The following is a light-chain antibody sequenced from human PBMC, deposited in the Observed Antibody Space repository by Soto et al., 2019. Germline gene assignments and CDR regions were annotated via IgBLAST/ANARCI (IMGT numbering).Light chain of an antibody. V-gene: IGKV3-15*01. CDR2: DAS. J-gene: IGKJ1*01. CDR3: QQYNAWPPWT. Sequence: EVVMTQSPATLSVSSGERVTLSCRASEGVRTSLAWYQQKPGQAPRLLIYDASTRAAAVPARFSGSGSGTDFTLTICSLQSEDIAVYYCQQYNAWPPWTFGQGTKVEIK. CDR1: EGVRTS.